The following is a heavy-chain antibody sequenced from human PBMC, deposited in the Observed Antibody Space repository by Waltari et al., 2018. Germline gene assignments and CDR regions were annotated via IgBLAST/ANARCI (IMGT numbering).Heavy chain of an antibody. D-gene: IGHD3-22*01. CDR1: GFTFGDYA. J-gene: IGHJ4*02. Sequence: EVQLVESGGGLVQPGRSLRLSCTASGFTFGDYAMSWFRQAPGKGLEWVGFIRSKAYGGTTEYAASVKGRFTISRDDSKSIAYLQMNSLKTEDTAVYYCTTPYYYDSSGYSAFDYWGQGTLVTVSS. CDR2: IRSKAYGGTT. CDR3: TTPYYYDSSGYSAFDY. V-gene: IGHV3-49*03.